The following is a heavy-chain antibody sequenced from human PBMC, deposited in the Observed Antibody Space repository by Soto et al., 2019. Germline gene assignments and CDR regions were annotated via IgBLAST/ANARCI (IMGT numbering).Heavy chain of an antibody. CDR3: AQVWGIAAA. D-gene: IGHD6-13*01. J-gene: IGHJ4*02. CDR1: GFTFSSYA. CDR2: IRGSGDYT. V-gene: IGHV3-23*01. Sequence: EVQLLESGGGLVQPGGSLRLSCAASGFTFSSYAMSWVRQAPGKGLECVSTIRGSGDYTYYADSVKGRFTISRDNSKNTLYLQLNSLGAEATAVYYCAQVWGIAAARGQGTLVTVSS.